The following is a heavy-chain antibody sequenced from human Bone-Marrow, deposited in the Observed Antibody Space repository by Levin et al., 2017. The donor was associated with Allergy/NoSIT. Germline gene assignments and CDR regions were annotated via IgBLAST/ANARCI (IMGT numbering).Heavy chain of an antibody. D-gene: IGHD2-2*01. Sequence: SETLSLTCTVSGGSISSSSYYWGWIRQPPGKGLEWIGSIYYSGSTYYNPSLKSRVTISVDTSKNQFSLKLSSVTAADTAVYYCARSPGYQLLFFDYWGQGTLVTVSS. CDR2: IYYSGST. CDR1: GGSISSSSYY. V-gene: IGHV4-39*01. CDR3: ARSPGYQLLFFDY. J-gene: IGHJ4*02.